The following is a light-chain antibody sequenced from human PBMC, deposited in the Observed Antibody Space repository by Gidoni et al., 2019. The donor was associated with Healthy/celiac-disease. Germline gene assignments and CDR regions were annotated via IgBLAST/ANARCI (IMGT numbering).Light chain of an antibody. CDR3: QQYNNWPPWT. CDR1: QSVSSN. J-gene: IGKJ1*01. V-gene: IGKV3-15*01. CDR2: GAS. Sequence: EIAMTQSPATLSVSPGERATLSPRASQSVSSNLAWYQPKPGQAPRLLIYGASTRATGIPARLSGSGSGTEFTLTISSLQSEDFAVYYCQQYNNWPPWTFXQXTKVEIK.